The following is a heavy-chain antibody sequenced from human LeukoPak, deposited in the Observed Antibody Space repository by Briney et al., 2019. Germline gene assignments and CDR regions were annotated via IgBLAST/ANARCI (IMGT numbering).Heavy chain of an antibody. J-gene: IGHJ5*02. CDR3: AKDLDDSSGYFWANWFDP. CDR2: ISGSGGST. Sequence: PGGSLRLSCAASGFTLSSYAMSWVRQAPGKGLEWVSAISGSGGSTYYADSVKGRFTISRDNSKNTLYLQMNSLRAEDTAVYYCAKDLDDSSGYFWANWFDPWGQGTLVTVSS. CDR1: GFTLSSYA. D-gene: IGHD3-22*01. V-gene: IGHV3-23*01.